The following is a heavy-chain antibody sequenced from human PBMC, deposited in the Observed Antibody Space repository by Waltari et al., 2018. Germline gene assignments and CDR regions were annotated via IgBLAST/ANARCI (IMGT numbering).Heavy chain of an antibody. CDR3: ARGYSGYEDLLDY. V-gene: IGHV4-39*01. D-gene: IGHD5-12*01. Sequence: QLQLQESGPGLVKPSETLSLTCTVSGGSLSSSTYYWGWIRQPPGKGLEWIGSIYYSGSTYYNPSLKSRVTISVDTSKNQFSLKLSSVTAADTAVYYCARGYSGYEDLLDYWGQGTLVTVSS. CDR1: GGSLSSSTYY. J-gene: IGHJ4*02. CDR2: IYYSGST.